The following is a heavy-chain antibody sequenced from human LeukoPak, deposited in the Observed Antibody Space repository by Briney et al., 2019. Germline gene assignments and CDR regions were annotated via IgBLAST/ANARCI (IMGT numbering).Heavy chain of an antibody. V-gene: IGHV7-4-1*02. CDR1: GYTFTSYA. Sequence: GASVRVSCKASGYTFTSYAMNWVRQAPGQGLEWMGWINTNTGNPTYAQGFTGRFVFSLDTSVSTAYLQISSLKAEDTAVYFCAREGTVTTWAYWGQGTLVSVSS. J-gene: IGHJ4*02. CDR2: INTNTGNP. CDR3: AREGTVTTWAY. D-gene: IGHD4-17*01.